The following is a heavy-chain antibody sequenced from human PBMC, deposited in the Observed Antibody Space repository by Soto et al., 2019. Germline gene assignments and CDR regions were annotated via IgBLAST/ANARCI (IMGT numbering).Heavy chain of an antibody. V-gene: IGHV3-33*01. Sequence: PGGSLRLSCAASGFTFSSYGMHWVRQAPGKGLEWVAVIWYDGSNKYYADSVKGRFTISRDNSKNTLYLQMNSLRAEDTAVYYCARDKYDSSGYYYYGMDVWGQGTSVTVSS. CDR3: ARDKYDSSGYYYYGMDV. D-gene: IGHD3-22*01. CDR1: GFTFSSYG. CDR2: IWYDGSNK. J-gene: IGHJ6*02.